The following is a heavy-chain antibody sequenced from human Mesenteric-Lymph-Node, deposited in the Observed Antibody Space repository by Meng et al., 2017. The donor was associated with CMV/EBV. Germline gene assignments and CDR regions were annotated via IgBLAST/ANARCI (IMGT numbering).Heavy chain of an antibody. J-gene: IGHJ4*02. D-gene: IGHD1-1*01. Sequence: GESLKISCAASGFTFRNYAMNWVRQAPGKGLEWISYITSSSATIYHSDSVKGRFTISRDNAKDSLYLQLNSLRAEDTAVYYCVRGYSTNWNQPAYFDYWGQGALVTVSS. CDR2: ITSSSATI. CDR1: GFTFRNYA. V-gene: IGHV3-48*04. CDR3: VRGYSTNWNQPAYFDY.